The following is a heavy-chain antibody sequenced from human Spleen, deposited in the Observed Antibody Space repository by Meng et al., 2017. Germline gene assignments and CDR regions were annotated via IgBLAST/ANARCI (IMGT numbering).Heavy chain of an antibody. CDR1: GGSISNDQW. CDR2: IYHSGRT. V-gene: IGHV4-4*02. J-gene: IGHJ4*02. D-gene: IGHD4-17*01. CDR3: TTLYGDSIS. Sequence: QVQLQESGPGLVKPSGTLSLTCDVSGGSISNDQWWSWVRRPPGKGLEWIGEIYHSGRTNYNPSVKSRVTMSVDKSQNQFSLKLSSVAAADTAVYYCTTLYGDSISWGQGTLVTVSS.